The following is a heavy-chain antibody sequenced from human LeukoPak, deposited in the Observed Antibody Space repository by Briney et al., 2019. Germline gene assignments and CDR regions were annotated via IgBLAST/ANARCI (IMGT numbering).Heavy chain of an antibody. CDR3: ARDFDFWSGYYEEAFWFDP. J-gene: IGHJ5*02. V-gene: IGHV4-4*07. D-gene: IGHD3-3*01. Sequence: SETLSLTCTVSGGSISSYYWSWIRQPAGKGLGWIGRIYTSGSTNYNPSLKSRVTMSVDTSKNQFSLKLSSVTAADTAVYYCARDFDFWSGYYEEAFWFDPWGQGTLVTVSS. CDR1: GGSISSYY. CDR2: IYTSGST.